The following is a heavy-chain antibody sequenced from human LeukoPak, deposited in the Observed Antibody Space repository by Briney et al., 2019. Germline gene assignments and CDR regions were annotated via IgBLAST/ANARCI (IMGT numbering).Heavy chain of an antibody. CDR3: ARGRPSYYYYGMDV. J-gene: IGHJ6*04. V-gene: IGHV1-18*04. CDR2: ISAYSGNT. Sequence: GASVKVSCKASGYTFTSYGISWVRQAPGQGLEWMGWISAYSGNTNYAQKLQGRVTMTTDTSTSTAYMELRSLRSDDTAVYYCARGRPSYYYYGMDVWGKGTTVTVSS. CDR1: GYTFTSYG.